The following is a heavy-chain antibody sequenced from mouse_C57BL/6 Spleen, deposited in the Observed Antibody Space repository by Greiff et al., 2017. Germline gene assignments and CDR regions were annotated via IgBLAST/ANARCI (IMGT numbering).Heavy chain of an antibody. V-gene: IGHV1-15*01. CDR1: GYTFTDYE. CDR2: IDPVTGGT. D-gene: IGHD2-12*01. CDR3: ARHDAY. J-gene: IGHJ3*01. Sequence: FQLQQSGAELVRPGASVTLSCKASGYTFTDYEMHWVKQTPVHGLEWIGAIDPVTGGTAYNQKFKGKAILTADKSSSTAYMELRSLTSEDSAVYYCARHDAYWGQGTLVTVSA.